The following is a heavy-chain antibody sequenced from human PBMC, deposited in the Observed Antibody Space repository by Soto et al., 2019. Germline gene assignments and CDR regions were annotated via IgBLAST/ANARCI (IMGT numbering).Heavy chain of an antibody. D-gene: IGHD2-15*01. CDR1: GDSISTVDYF. CDR2: IYKSATT. Sequence: SETLSLTCSVSGDSISTVDYFWAWVRQPPGQALEYIGYIYKSATTYYNPSFESRVAISLDTSKSQFSLNVTSLTAADTAVYFCARGRYCLNGRCFPNWFDSWGQGTLVTV. V-gene: IGHV4-30-4*01. CDR3: ARGRYCLNGRCFPNWFDS. J-gene: IGHJ5*01.